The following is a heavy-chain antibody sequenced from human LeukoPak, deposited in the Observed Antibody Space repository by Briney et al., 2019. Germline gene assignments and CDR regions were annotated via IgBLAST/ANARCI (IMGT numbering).Heavy chain of an antibody. D-gene: IGHD3-10*01. V-gene: IGHV4-34*01. CDR2: INHSGST. Sequence: SETLSLTCAVYGGSFSGYYWSWIRQPPGKGLEWIGEINHSGSTDYNPSLKSRVTISVDTSKNQFSLKLSSVTAADPDVYYCARGKTLVVRGVANWFDPWGQGTLVTVSS. CDR3: ARGKTLVVRGVANWFDP. J-gene: IGHJ5*02. CDR1: GGSFSGYY.